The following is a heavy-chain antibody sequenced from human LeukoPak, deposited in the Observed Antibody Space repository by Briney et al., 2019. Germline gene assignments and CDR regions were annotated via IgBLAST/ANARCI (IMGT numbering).Heavy chain of an antibody. D-gene: IGHD5-24*01. V-gene: IGHV1-69*13. CDR3: ASSRGIMATITFDY. Sequence: SVKVSCKASGGTFSSYAISWVRQAPGQGPEWMGGIIPIFGTANYAQKFQGRVTITADESTSTAYMELSSLRSEDTAVYYCASSRGIMATITFDYWGQGTLVTVSS. J-gene: IGHJ4*02. CDR2: IIPIFGTA. CDR1: GGTFSSYA.